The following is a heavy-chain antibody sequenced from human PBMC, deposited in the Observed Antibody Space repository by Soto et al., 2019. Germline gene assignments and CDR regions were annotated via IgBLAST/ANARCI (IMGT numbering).Heavy chain of an antibody. CDR2: INPSGGST. Sequence: GSVKVSCKASGYTFTSYYMHWVRQAPGQGLEWMGIINPSGGSTSYAQKFQGRVTMTRDTSTSTVYMELSSLRSEDTAVYYCASNIHPYYDFWSGYYPPMDVWGQGTTVTFSS. CDR1: GYTFTSYY. J-gene: IGHJ6*02. V-gene: IGHV1-46*01. D-gene: IGHD3-3*01. CDR3: ASNIHPYYDFWSGYYPPMDV.